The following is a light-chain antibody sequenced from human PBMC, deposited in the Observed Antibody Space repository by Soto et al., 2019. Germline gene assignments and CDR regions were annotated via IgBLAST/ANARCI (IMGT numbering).Light chain of an antibody. CDR3: QQYDHLSLT. CDR2: DAS. V-gene: IGKV1-33*01. J-gene: IGKJ4*01. Sequence: DIQMTQSPSSLSASVGDRVTITCRASYKIDNWLAWFQQKPGKAPNLLIFDASNLDAGVPSRFSGSGSGTYFTFTIHSLQPEDVATYYCQQYDHLSLTFGGGTKVEIK. CDR1: YKIDNW.